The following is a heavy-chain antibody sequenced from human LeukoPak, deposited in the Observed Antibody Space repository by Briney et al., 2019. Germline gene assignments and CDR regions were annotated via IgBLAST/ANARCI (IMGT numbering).Heavy chain of an antibody. J-gene: IGHJ4*02. Sequence: GGPLRLSCAAPGFTFSSYWMSWVGQAPGKGLEWVANIKQDESEKYYVDSVKGRFTISRDNAKNSLYLQMNSLRAEDTAVYYCARDRRDGYNLLDYWGQGTLVTVSS. CDR3: ARDRRDGYNLLDY. CDR2: IKQDESEK. D-gene: IGHD5-24*01. CDR1: GFTFSSYW. V-gene: IGHV3-7*01.